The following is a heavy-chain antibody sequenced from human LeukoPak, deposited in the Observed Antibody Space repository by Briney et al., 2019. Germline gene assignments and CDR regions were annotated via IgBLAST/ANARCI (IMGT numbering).Heavy chain of an antibody. CDR3: ARLRLGELSAFDY. J-gene: IGHJ4*02. V-gene: IGHV1-69*05. Sequence: SVKVSCKASVGTFSSYAISWVRQAPGQGLEWMGRIIPIFGTANYAQKFQGRVTITTDESTSTAYMELSSLRSEDTAVYYCARLRLGELSAFDYWGQGTLVTVSS. CDR1: VGTFSSYA. D-gene: IGHD3-16*02. CDR2: IIPIFGTA.